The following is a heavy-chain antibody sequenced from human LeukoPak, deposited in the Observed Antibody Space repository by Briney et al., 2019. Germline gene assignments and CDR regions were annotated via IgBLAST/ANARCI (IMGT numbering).Heavy chain of an antibody. CDR3: ARGNYGNWFDP. Sequence: SETLSLTCTVSSYSISSGYYWGWIRQPPGKGLEWIGSIYHSGSTYYNPSLKSRVTISVDTSKNQFSLKLSSVTAADTAVYYCARGNYGNWFDPWGQGTLVTVSS. V-gene: IGHV4-38-2*02. CDR1: SYSISSGYY. D-gene: IGHD4-11*01. CDR2: IYHSGST. J-gene: IGHJ5*02.